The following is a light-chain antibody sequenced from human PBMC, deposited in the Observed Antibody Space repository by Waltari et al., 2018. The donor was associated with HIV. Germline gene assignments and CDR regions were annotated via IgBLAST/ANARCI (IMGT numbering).Light chain of an antibody. CDR3: SSYTKNSSWV. J-gene: IGLJ3*02. Sequence: QSALTQPASVSESPGQSITISCNGTSSDIGNYNFVSWYQHHPGKVPRLIIYDVTKRPSGVSNRFSGSKSGNTASLTISGLQAEDEADYHCSSYTKNSSWVFGGGTKLTVL. V-gene: IGLV2-14*03. CDR2: DVT. CDR1: SSDIGNYNF.